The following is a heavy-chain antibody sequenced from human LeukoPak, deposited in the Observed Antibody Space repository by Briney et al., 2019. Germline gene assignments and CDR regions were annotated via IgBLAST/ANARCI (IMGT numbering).Heavy chain of an antibody. D-gene: IGHD6-19*01. CDR3: ARGLIAVAGRAAFDI. V-gene: IGHV4-39*07. J-gene: IGHJ3*02. CDR2: IYYSGST. Sequence: SETLSLTCTVSGGSISSSSYYWGWIRQPPGKGLEWIGSIYYSGSTNYNPSLKSRVTISVDTSKNQFSLKLSSVTAADTAVYYCARGLIAVAGRAAFDIWGQGTMVTVSS. CDR1: GGSISSSSYY.